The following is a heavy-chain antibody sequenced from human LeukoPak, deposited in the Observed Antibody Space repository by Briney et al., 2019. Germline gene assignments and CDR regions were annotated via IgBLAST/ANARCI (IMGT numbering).Heavy chain of an antibody. D-gene: IGHD3-9*01. V-gene: IGHV3-23*01. CDR3: AKDDNDILTGYRY. CDR1: GFTFSSYA. Sequence: GGSLRLSCAASGFTFSSYAMSWVRQAPGKGLEWVSAICGSGGSTYYADSVKGRFTISRDNSKNTLYLQMNSLRAEDTAVYYCAKDDNDILTGYRYWGQGTLVTVSS. J-gene: IGHJ4*02. CDR2: ICGSGGST.